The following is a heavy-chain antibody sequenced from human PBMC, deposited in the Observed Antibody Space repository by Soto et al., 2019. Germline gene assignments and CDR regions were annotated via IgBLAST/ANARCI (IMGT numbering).Heavy chain of an antibody. CDR2: IYWDDDK. CDR3: VHSDWNLGVN. D-gene: IGHD1-1*01. V-gene: IGHV2-5*02. CDR1: GFSLTSSGVG. J-gene: IGHJ4*02. Sequence: QITLKESGPTVVKPTQTLTLTCTFSGFSLTSSGVGVGWIRQPPGKALEWLAVIYWDDDKRYSPSLKTRLSIAKDTSKNQVVLSMTNMETVDTATYFCVHSDWNLGVNWGQGSLVIVSS.